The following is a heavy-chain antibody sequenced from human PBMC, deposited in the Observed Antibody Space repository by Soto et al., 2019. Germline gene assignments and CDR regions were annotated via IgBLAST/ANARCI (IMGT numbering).Heavy chain of an antibody. CDR3: ATDPAKYQLLNFDY. CDR2: FDPEDGET. D-gene: IGHD2-2*01. V-gene: IGHV1-24*01. J-gene: IGHJ4*02. Sequence: ASVKVSCKASGYTFTGYYMHWVRQAPGKGLEWMGGFDPEDGETIYAQKFQGRVTMTEDTSTDTAYMELSSLRSEDTAVYYCATDPAKYQLLNFDYWGQGTLVTVSS. CDR1: GYTFTGYY.